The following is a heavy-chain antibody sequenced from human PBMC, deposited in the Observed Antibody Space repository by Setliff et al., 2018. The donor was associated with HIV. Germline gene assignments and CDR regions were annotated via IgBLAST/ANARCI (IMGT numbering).Heavy chain of an antibody. D-gene: IGHD3-3*01. CDR2: MSYDEKNK. J-gene: IGHJ6*02. CDR1: GFKFSDYV. CDR3: TRATYFSFWGGDMYGMDV. Sequence: PGESLRLSCVGSGFKFSDYVMHWVRQAPGKGLEWVAVMSYDEKNKDYGDSVKGRFIISRDNSKNTLNLQINSLRPEDTAVYYCTRATYFSFWGGDMYGMDVWGQGTTVTVSS. V-gene: IGHV3-30*03.